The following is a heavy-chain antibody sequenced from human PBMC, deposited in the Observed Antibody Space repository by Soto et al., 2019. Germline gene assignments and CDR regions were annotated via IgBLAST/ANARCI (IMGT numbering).Heavy chain of an antibody. J-gene: IGHJ5*02. CDR2: IYYSGST. Sequence: QPQLQESGPGQVKPSETLSLTCTVSGDSISSSNYYWVWIRLPPGKGLEWIGSIYYSGSTYYNPSLNSRVTISVDTSKNQFSLKLSSVTAADTAVYYCARHTYSWAGNWFDPWGQGNLVTVSS. V-gene: IGHV4-39*01. CDR3: ARHTYSWAGNWFDP. CDR1: GDSISSSNYY. D-gene: IGHD4-4*01.